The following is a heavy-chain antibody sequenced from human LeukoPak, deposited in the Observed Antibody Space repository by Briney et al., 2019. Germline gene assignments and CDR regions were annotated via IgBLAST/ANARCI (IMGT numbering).Heavy chain of an antibody. Sequence: SETLSLTCAVYGGSFSGYYWSWIRQPRGKGLEWIGEINHSGSTNYNPSLKSRVTISVDTSKNQFSLKLSSVTAADTAVYYCARGPAYCSSTSCYTGDYWGQGTLVTVSS. J-gene: IGHJ4*02. CDR3: ARGPAYCSSTSCYTGDY. V-gene: IGHV4-34*01. CDR1: GGSFSGYY. D-gene: IGHD2-2*02. CDR2: INHSGST.